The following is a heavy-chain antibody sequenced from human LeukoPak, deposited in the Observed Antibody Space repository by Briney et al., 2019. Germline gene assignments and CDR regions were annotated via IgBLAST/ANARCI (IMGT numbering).Heavy chain of an antibody. CDR1: GYTFTSYD. D-gene: IGHD3-9*01. J-gene: IGHJ4*02. CDR3: ARLIFSARYTYYDILTGYYSGGYFDY. CDR2: MNPNSGNT. V-gene: IGHV1-8*01. Sequence: ASVKVSCKASGYTFTSYDINWVRQATGQGLEWMGWMNPNSGNTGYAQKFQGRVTMTRNTSISTAYMEPSSLRSEDTAVYYCARLIFSARYTYYDILTGYYSGGYFDYWGQGTLVTVSS.